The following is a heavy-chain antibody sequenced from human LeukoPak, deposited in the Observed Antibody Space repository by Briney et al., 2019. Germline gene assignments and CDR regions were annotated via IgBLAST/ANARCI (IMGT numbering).Heavy chain of an antibody. CDR2: INPNSGGT. D-gene: IGHD1-26*01. CDR3: ARVKWELLKPDAFVI. CDR1: GYTFTGYY. J-gene: IGHJ3*02. V-gene: IGHV1-2*02. Sequence: ASVKVSCKASGYTFTGYYMHWVRQAPGQGLEWMRWINPNSGGTNYAQKFQGRVTMTRDTSISTAYMELSRLRSDDTAVYYCARVKWELLKPDAFVIWGQGTMVTVSS.